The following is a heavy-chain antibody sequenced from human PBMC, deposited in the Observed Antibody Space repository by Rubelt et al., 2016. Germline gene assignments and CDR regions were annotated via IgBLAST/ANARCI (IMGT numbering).Heavy chain of an antibody. Sequence: KRGESLKISCKGSGYSFTSYWIGWVRQMPGKGLEWMGIIYPGDSDTRYSPSFQGQVTISADKSISTAYLQGSSLKASDTAMYYCARRPRGGSSVMYYYYGMDVWGQGTTVTVSS. CDR2: IYPGDSDT. V-gene: IGHV5-51*01. D-gene: IGHD6-6*01. J-gene: IGHJ6*02. CDR3: ARRPRGGSSVMYYYYGMDV. CDR1: GYSFTSYW.